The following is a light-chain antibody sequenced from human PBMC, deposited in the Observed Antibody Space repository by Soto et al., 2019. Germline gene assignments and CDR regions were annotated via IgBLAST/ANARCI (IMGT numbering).Light chain of an antibody. V-gene: IGKV1-5*03. CDR1: QSISSL. J-gene: IGKJ2*01. CDR3: QQYKSYST. Sequence: DIQMTQSPSTLSASVGDRVTITCRASQSISSLLAWYQQKPGKAPNLLIYKASILESGVPSMFRGSGSGTEFTLTINSLQPDDFATYYCQQYKSYSTFGQGTKLEIK. CDR2: KAS.